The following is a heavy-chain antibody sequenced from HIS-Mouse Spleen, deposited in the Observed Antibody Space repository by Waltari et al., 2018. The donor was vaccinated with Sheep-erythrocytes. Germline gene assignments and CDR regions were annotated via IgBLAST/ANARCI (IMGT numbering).Heavy chain of an antibody. V-gene: IGHV1-2*02. CDR3: ARDYDIVVVPAARGFDY. D-gene: IGHD2-2*01. CDR1: GYTFTGYY. CDR2: VNPNSGGT. J-gene: IGHJ4*02. Sequence: QVQLVQSGAEVKKPGASVKVSCKASGYTFTGYYMHWVRHAPGQGLEVMGWVNPNSGGTNYAQKFQGRVPMTRDTSISTAYMELSRLRSDDTAVYYCARDYDIVVVPAARGFDYWGQGTLVTVSS.